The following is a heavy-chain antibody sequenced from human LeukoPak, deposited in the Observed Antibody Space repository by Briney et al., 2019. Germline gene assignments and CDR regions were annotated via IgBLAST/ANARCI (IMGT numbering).Heavy chain of an antibody. CDR2: FYSGGST. CDR3: ARVSAGGWYFDL. CDR1: GFTVSSND. V-gene: IGHV3-53*01. D-gene: IGHD4-23*01. J-gene: IGHJ2*01. Sequence: GGSLRLSCAASGFTVSSNDMAWVRQAPGKGLEWVSVFYSGGSTYYADSVKGRFTVSRDNSKNTPYLQLNSLRAEDTAVYYCARVSAGGWYFDLWGRGTLVTVSS.